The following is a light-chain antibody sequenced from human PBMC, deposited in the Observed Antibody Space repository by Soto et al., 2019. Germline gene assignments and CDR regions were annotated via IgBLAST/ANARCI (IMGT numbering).Light chain of an antibody. J-gene: IGKJ2*01. CDR2: GSS. Sequence: EVVLTKSPGTLYLSPGERATLSCRASKSVTNNYLAWYQQRPGQAPRLLIFGSSDRATGIPDRFSGSGSGTDFTLTISRLEPEDFAVYYCHQYGSSPPYTFGQGTKLEIK. CDR3: HQYGSSPPYT. CDR1: KSVTNNY. V-gene: IGKV3-20*01.